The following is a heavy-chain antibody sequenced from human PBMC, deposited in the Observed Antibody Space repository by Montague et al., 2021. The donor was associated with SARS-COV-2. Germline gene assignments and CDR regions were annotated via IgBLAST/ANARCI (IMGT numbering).Heavy chain of an antibody. Sequence: SKTLSLTCSVAGSFFASSSFYWGWIRQPPGKGLEWLGNVFYTGTTSYNPSLKRRVTISMDTPKNQFSLNLRSMTGADTAVYYCARGGGGKNSPLYYGLDVWGQGTTVIVSS. D-gene: IGHD2/OR15-2a*01. J-gene: IGHJ6*02. CDR1: GSFFASSSFY. V-gene: IGHV4-39*07. CDR3: ARGGGGKNSPLYYGLDV. CDR2: VFYTGTT.